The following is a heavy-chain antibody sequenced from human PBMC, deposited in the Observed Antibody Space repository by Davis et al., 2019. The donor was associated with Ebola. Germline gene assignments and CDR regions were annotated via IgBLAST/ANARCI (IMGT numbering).Heavy chain of an antibody. CDR3: ARLVALYDDSGYAYFDF. V-gene: IGHV3-23*01. D-gene: IGHD3-22*01. CDR2: ISGSGGST. Sequence: GESLKISCTDSVITFSSYAMTWVRQAPGKGLEWVSAISGSGGSTYYADSVKGRFTISRDNSKKTLYLQMNSLRAEDTAVYYCARLVALYDDSGYAYFDFWGLGTLVTVSS. J-gene: IGHJ4*02. CDR1: VITFSSYA.